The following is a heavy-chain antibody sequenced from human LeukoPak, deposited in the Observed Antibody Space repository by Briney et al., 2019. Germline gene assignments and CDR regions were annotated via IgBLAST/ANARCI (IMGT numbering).Heavy chain of an antibody. J-gene: IGHJ4*02. CDR1: GGSISSSSYY. V-gene: IGHV4-39*01. CDR3: ARRHRYDYVHDY. Sequence: SETLSLTCTVSGGSISSSSYYWGWIRQPPGKGLEWIGSIYYSGSTYYNPSLKSRVTISVDTSKNQFSLKLSSVTAADTAVYYCARRHRYDYVHDYWGQGTLVTVSS. CDR2: IYYSGST. D-gene: IGHD3-16*01.